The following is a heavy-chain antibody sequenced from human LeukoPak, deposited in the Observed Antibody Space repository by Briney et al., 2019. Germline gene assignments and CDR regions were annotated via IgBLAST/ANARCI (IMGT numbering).Heavy chain of an antibody. D-gene: IGHD3-3*01. CDR3: AKDRENDFWSGYYDCFDY. CDR2: ISGSGGST. J-gene: IGHJ4*02. Sequence: GGSLRFSCAASGFTFSSYAMSWVRQAPGKGLEWVSAISGSGGSTYYADSVKGRFTISRDNSKNTLYLQMNSLRAEDTAVYYCAKDRENDFWSGYYDCFDYWGQGTLVTVSS. CDR1: GFTFSSYA. V-gene: IGHV3-23*01.